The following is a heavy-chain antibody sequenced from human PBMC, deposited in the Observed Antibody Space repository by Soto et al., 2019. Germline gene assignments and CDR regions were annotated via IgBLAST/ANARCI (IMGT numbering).Heavy chain of an antibody. J-gene: IGHJ6*02. CDR3: ARVVVVAYEMDV. CDR1: GGSVISGSYY. Sequence: NPSETPSLICTVSGGSVISGSYYWSWIRQPPGKGLEWIGNLYYSGSTNYNPSLKSRVTILVDMSKNQFSLKLRSVTAADTAVYYCARVVVVAYEMDVWG. D-gene: IGHD2-15*01. CDR2: LYYSGST. V-gene: IGHV4-61*01.